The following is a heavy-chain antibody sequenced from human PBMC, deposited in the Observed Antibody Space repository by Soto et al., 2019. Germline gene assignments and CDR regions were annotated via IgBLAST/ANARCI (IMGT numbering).Heavy chain of an antibody. CDR3: ARSPRRVGGKRYFDY. CDR2: ILHTGSS. CDR1: GDSFSSAHW. V-gene: IGHV4-4*02. J-gene: IGHJ4*02. Sequence: QVQLQESGPGLVKPSGTLSLTCAVSGDSFSSAHWWTWVRQPPGKGLEWIGDILHTGSSNLSPSLQSRVTISVDTSKNQFSLNLTSVTATDTAVYYCARSPRRVGGKRYFDYWGQGALVTVSA. D-gene: IGHD6-25*01.